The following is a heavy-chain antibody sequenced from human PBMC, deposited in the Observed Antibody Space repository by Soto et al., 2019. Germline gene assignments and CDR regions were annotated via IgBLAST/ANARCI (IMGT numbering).Heavy chain of an antibody. CDR2: ISYDGSNN. D-gene: IGHD6-19*01. J-gene: IGHJ4*02. CDR3: AKAPAGIAVFDY. V-gene: IGHV3-30*18. Sequence: QVRLVESGGGVVQPGTSLRLSCAASGFTFSSYNMHWVRQAPGKGLEWVAIISYDGSNNNYADSVKGRFTISRDNSKNTLYLQMNSLRPEDTAVFYCAKAPAGIAVFDYWGQGTLVTVSS. CDR1: GFTFSSYN.